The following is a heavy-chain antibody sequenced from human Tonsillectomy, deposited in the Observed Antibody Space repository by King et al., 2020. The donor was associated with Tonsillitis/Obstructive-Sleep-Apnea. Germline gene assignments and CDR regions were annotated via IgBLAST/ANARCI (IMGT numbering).Heavy chain of an antibody. D-gene: IGHD2-2*01. CDR2: INHSGST. J-gene: IGHJ5*02. Sequence: VQLQQWGAGLLKPSETLSLTCAVYGGSFSGYYWSWIRQPPGKGLEWIGEINHSGSTNSNPSLKSRVTISVDTSKNQFSLKLSSVTAADTAVYYWARGSRNSVVVPATTRRRPNWFDPWGQGTLVTVSS. CDR1: GGSFSGYY. V-gene: IGHV4-34*01. CDR3: ARGSRNSVVVPATTRRRPNWFDP.